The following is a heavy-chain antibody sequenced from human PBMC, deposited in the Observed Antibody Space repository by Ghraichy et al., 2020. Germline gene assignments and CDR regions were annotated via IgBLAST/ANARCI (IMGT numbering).Heavy chain of an antibody. J-gene: IGHJ6*02. D-gene: IGHD3-22*01. CDR1: GGSISSSSYY. CDR2: IYYSGST. V-gene: IGHV4-39*07. Sequence: SETLSLTCTVSGGSISSSSYYWGWIRQPPGKGLEWIGSIYYSGSTYYNPSLKSRVTISVDTSKNQFSLKLSSVTAADTAVYYCARVLLLHYYYGMDVWGQGTTVTVSS. CDR3: ARVLLLHYYYGMDV.